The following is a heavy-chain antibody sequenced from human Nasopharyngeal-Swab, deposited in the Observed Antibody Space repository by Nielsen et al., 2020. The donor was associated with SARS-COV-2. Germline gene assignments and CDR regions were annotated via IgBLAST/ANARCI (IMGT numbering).Heavy chain of an antibody. V-gene: IGHV3-11*06. Sequence: GRSLTPSCAASGFTFSDYYMSWIRQAPGTGLEWVSYISSSSSYTNHADSVKGRFTISRYNAKNSLYLQMNSLRAEDTAVYYCARDVNSYGYVSDYWGRGTLVTVSS. D-gene: IGHD5-18*01. CDR3: ARDVNSYGYVSDY. CDR1: GFTFSDYY. J-gene: IGHJ4*02. CDR2: ISSSSSYT.